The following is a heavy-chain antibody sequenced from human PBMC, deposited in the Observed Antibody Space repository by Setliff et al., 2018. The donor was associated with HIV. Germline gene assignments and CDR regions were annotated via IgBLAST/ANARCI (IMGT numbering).Heavy chain of an antibody. Sequence: SVKVSCKASGVTFTTDPITWVRQAPGQGLEWMGRIIPIFGTSTYAQKFQDRVTLSADKSTNTTYMEVSRLKSEDTAMYYCARARRIIGNVGSHFYYMDLWGKGTTVTVSS. D-gene: IGHD3-3*02. CDR1: GVTFTTDP. CDR3: ARARRIIGNVGSHFYYMDL. CDR2: IIPIFGTS. J-gene: IGHJ6*03. V-gene: IGHV1-69*06.